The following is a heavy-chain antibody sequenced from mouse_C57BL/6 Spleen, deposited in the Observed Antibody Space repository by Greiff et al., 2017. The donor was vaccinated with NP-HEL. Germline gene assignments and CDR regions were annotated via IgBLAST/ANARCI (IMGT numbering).Heavy chain of an antibody. V-gene: IGHV5-17*01. Sequence: EVQVVESGGGLVKPGGSLKLSCAASGFTFSDYGMHWVRQAPEKGLEWVAYISSGSSTIYYADTVKGRFTISRDNAKNTLFLQMTSLRSEDTAMYYCARKYYGSSYRGYFDYWGQGTTLTVSS. CDR1: GFTFSDYG. D-gene: IGHD1-1*01. CDR3: ARKYYGSSYRGYFDY. CDR2: ISSGSSTI. J-gene: IGHJ2*01.